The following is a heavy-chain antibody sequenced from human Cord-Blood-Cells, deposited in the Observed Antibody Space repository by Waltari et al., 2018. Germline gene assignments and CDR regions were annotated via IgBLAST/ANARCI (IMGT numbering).Heavy chain of an antibody. J-gene: IGHJ4*02. CDR3: AREDWGSVY. Sequence: QVQLQESGPGLVKPSETLSLTCTVSGGSVSSGSYYWSWIRQPPGKGLGWIGYIYYSGSTNYTPSLKSRVTISVDTSKNQFSLKLSSVTAADTAVYYCAREDWGSVYWGQGTLVTVSS. V-gene: IGHV4-61*01. CDR2: IYYSGST. CDR1: GGSVSSGSYY. D-gene: IGHD7-27*01.